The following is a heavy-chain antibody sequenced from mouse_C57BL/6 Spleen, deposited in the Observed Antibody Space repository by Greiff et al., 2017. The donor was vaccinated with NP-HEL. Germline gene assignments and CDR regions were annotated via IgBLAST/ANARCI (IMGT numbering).Heavy chain of an antibody. CDR3: ARNLRDYDDYYAMDY. Sequence: VQRVESGPGLVAPSQSLSITCTVSGFSLTSYAISWVRQPPGKGLEWLGVIWTGGGTNYNSALKSRLSISKDNSKSQVFLKMNSLQTDDTARYYCARNLRDYDDYYAMDYWGQGTSVTVSS. D-gene: IGHD2-4*01. J-gene: IGHJ4*01. V-gene: IGHV2-9-1*01. CDR1: GFSLTSYA. CDR2: IWTGGGT.